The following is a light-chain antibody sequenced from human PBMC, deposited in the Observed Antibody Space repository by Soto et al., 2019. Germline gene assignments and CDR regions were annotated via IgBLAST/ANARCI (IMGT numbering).Light chain of an antibody. CDR2: GAF. J-gene: IGKJ1*01. CDR1: QSINSN. V-gene: IGKV3-15*01. Sequence: EIVMTQSPVTLSVSPGERATLSCRASQSINSNLAWYQQKPGQAPSLLIYGAFTRATGIPARFSGTGSGTEFTLIISSLQSEDLALYYCQQYNDWPLTFGQGTKVDIK. CDR3: QQYNDWPLT.